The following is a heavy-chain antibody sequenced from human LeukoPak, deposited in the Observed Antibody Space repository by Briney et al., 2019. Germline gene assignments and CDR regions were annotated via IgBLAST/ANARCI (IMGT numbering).Heavy chain of an antibody. Sequence: ASVKVSCKASGYTFTSYYLHWVRQAPGQGLEWMSIINPSGASTSYEQKFQGRVTMTSDTSTSRVYMELSSLRSEDTAVYYCARGIVTAAGTGGWYSDYWGQGTLVTVSS. CDR1: GYTFTSYY. V-gene: IGHV1-46*01. D-gene: IGHD6-13*01. J-gene: IGHJ4*02. CDR2: INPSGAST. CDR3: ARGIVTAAGTGGWYSDY.